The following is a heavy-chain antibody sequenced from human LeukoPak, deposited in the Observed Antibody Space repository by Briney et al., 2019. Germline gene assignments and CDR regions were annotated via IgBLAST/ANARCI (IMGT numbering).Heavy chain of an antibody. CDR2: INPSGGST. D-gene: IGHD3-10*01. J-gene: IGHJ3*02. Sequence: ASVKVSCKASGYTFTSYYMHWVRQAPGQGLEWMGIINPSGGSTSYAQKFQGRVTMTRDTSTSTVYMELSSLRSEDTAVYYCASGSITMVRGVIDAFDIWGQGTMVTVSS. CDR3: ASGSITMVRGVIDAFDI. V-gene: IGHV1-46*01. CDR1: GYTFTSYY.